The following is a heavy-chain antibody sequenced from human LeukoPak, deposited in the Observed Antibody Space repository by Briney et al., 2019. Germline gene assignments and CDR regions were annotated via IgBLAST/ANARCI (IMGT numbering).Heavy chain of an antibody. D-gene: IGHD1-26*01. V-gene: IGHV4-59*01. J-gene: IGHJ6*03. Sequence: KPSETLSLTCTVSGGSISSYYWSWIRQPPGKGLEWIGYIYYSGSTNYNPSLKSRVTISVDTSKNQFSLKLSSVTAADTAVYYCARGTLVGATPHHMDVWGKGTTVTVSS. CDR3: ARGTLVGATPHHMDV. CDR2: IYYSGST. CDR1: GGSISSYY.